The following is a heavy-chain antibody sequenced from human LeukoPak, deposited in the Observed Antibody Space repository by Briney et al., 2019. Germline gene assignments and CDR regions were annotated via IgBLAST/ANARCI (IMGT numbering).Heavy chain of an antibody. CDR2: IWSDGTNT. D-gene: IGHD4-11*01. CDR3: AKDAQRGFDYRNSLDK. J-gene: IGHJ4*02. CDR1: GFTFSHYG. Sequence: PGRSLRLSCATAGFTFSHYGMHWVRQAPGKGLEWVAVIWSDGTNTYYGDPVTGRFTISRDNFQRTVYLQMNSLRAEDTAVYYCAKDAQRGFDYRNSLDKWGQGTLVTVSS. V-gene: IGHV3-33*06.